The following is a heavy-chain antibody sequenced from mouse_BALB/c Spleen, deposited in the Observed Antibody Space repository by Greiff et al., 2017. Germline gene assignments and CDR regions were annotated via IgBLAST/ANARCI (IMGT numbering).Heavy chain of an antibody. V-gene: IGHV5-6*02. J-gene: IGHJ2*01. CDR2: ISSGGSYT. Sequence: DGMLVESGGDLVKPGGSPKLSCAASGFTFSSYGMSWVRQTPDKRLEWVATISSGGSYTYYPDSVKGRFTISRDNAKNTLYLQMSSLKSEDTAMYYCARESGLDYWGQGTTLTVSS. CDR1: GFTFSSYG. CDR3: ARESGLDY.